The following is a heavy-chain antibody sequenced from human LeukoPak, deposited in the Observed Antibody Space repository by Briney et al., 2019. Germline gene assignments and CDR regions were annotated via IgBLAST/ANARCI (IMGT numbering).Heavy chain of an antibody. D-gene: IGHD7-27*01. CDR1: GFTFSSYA. V-gene: IGHV3-23*01. CDR3: AKSRGAPRKTGDADAFDI. J-gene: IGHJ3*02. Sequence: PGGSLGLSCAASGFTFSSYAMSWVRQAPGKGLEWVSAISGSGGSTYYADSVKGRFTISRDNSKNTLYLQMNSLRAEDTAVYYCAKSRGAPRKTGDADAFDIWGQGTMVTVSP. CDR2: ISGSGGST.